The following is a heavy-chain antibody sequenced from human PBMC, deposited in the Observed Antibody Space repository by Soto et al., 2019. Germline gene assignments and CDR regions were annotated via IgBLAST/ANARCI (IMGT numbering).Heavy chain of an antibody. D-gene: IGHD4-17*01. CDR3: ARDRGYGDSHYHQIPFDY. V-gene: IGHV4-31*03. J-gene: IGHJ4*02. Sequence: QVQLQESGPGLVKPSQTLSLTCTVSGGSISSGGYYWSWIRQHPGKGLEWIGYIYYSGSTYYNPSLKSRVTLSVDTSKNQFSLKLSSVTAADTAVYYCARDRGYGDSHYHQIPFDYWGQGTLVTVSS. CDR2: IYYSGST. CDR1: GGSISSGGYY.